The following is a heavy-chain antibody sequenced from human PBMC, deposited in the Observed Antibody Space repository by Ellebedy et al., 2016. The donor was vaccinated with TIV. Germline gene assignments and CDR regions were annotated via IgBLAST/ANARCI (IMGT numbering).Heavy chain of an antibody. V-gene: IGHV4-4*07. CDR3: ARLRQSRDRSHWYFDL. D-gene: IGHD1-14*01. J-gene: IGHJ2*01. Sequence: SETLSLXXTVSGGSISGNYWTWIRQPAGKGLEWIGRVYSSGSTNYNPSLKNRVTMSVDASTTQLSLNLSSVTAADTAVYFCARLRQSRDRSHWYFDLWGRGTLVTVSS. CDR1: GGSISGNY. CDR2: VYSSGST.